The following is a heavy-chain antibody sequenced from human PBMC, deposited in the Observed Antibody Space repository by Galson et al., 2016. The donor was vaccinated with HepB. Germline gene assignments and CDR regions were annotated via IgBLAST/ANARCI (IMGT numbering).Heavy chain of an antibody. CDR1: VSSNSAA. CDR3: ARVRCSTFRCQNWFDP. Sequence: VSSNSAAWTWIRQSPLRGLEWLGRTYYRSKWSNDYAVSVKSRISIHPDTSKNQFSLQLNSVTPEDTAVYYCARVRCSTFRCQNWFDPWGQGTLVTVSS. J-gene: IGHJ5*02. CDR2: TYYRSKWSN. V-gene: IGHV6-1*01. D-gene: IGHD2/OR15-2a*01.